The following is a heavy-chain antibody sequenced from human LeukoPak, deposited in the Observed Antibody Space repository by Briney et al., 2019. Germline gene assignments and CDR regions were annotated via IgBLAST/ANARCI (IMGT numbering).Heavy chain of an antibody. J-gene: IGHJ4*02. D-gene: IGHD2-15*01. CDR3: AKTPGGSSDY. CDR2: IRYDGSDK. V-gene: IGHV3-30*02. CDR1: GFTFSRFG. Sequence: GGSLRLSCAASGFTFSRFGMQWVRQAPGKGLEWVAFIRYDGSDKYYADFVKGRFTISRDNSKDTLYLQMNSLRAEDTAVYYCAKTPGGSSDYWGQGTLVAVSS.